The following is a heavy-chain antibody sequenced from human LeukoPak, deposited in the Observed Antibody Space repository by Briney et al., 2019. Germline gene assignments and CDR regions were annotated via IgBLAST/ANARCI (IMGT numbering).Heavy chain of an antibody. V-gene: IGHV4-38-2*01. CDR2: IYHSGST. J-gene: IGHJ3*02. D-gene: IGHD2-21*01. CDR3: ARVQSFCGGDCYGAFDI. CDR1: GYSSSSGYY. Sequence: SETLSLTCAVSGYSSSSGYYWGWIRQPPGKGLEWIGSIYHSGSTYYNPSLKSRVTMSVDTSKNQFSLKLSSVTAADTAMYYCARVQSFCGGDCYGAFDIWGQGTMVTVSS.